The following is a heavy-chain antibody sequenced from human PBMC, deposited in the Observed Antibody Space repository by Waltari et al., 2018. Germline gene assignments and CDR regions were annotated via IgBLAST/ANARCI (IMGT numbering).Heavy chain of an antibody. D-gene: IGHD2-21*02. CDR3: AKMTLFYYYYGMDV. CDR1: GFTFSSYA. V-gene: IGHV3-23*01. CDR2: ISGSGGST. Sequence: EVQLLESGGGLVQPGGSLGLSCAASGFTFSSYAMSWVRQAPGKGLEWVSAISGSGGSTYYADSVKGRFTISRDNSKNTLYLQMNSLRAEDTAVYYCAKMTLFYYYYGMDVWGQGTTVTVSS. J-gene: IGHJ6*02.